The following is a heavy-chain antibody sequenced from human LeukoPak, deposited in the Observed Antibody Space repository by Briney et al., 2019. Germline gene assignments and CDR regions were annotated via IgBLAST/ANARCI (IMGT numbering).Heavy chain of an antibody. V-gene: IGHV4-59*01. CDR3: ARVHYYDSLNPLYYFDY. CDR1: GGSISSYY. J-gene: IGHJ4*02. CDR2: IYYSGST. Sequence: SETLSLTCTVSGGSISSYYWSWIRQPPGKGLEWIGYIYYSGSTNYNPSLKSRVTISVDTSKNQFSLKLSSVTAADTAVYYCARVHYYDSLNPLYYFDYWGQGTLVTVSS. D-gene: IGHD3-22*01.